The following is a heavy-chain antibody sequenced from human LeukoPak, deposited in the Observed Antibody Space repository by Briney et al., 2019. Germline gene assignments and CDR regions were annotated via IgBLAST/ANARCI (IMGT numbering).Heavy chain of an antibody. CDR3: ARDVVVAARPQGYYYYYYMDV. CDR2: IYTSGST. CDR1: GGSISSYY. V-gene: IGHV4-4*07. D-gene: IGHD2-15*01. J-gene: IGHJ6*03. Sequence: SETLSLTCTVSGGSISSYYWSWIRQPAGKGLEWIGRIYTSGSTNYNPSLKSRVTISVDTSKNQFSLKLSSVTAADTAVYYCARDVVVAARPQGYYYYYYMDVWGKGTTVTVSS.